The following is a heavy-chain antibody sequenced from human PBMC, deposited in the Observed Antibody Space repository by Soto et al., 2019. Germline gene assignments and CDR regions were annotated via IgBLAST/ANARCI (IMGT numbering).Heavy chain of an antibody. Sequence: EVQLVESGGGWVQPGRSLRLSCAVSGFTFDDYAMHWVRQAPGEGLEWVSGISWNSGAIGYADSVKGRFTVLRDNAKSTLYLQMNSLRTEDTAWYYCAKAMGPDWLARLDCWGQGTLVTVSS. D-gene: IGHD3-9*01. CDR3: AKAMGPDWLARLDC. J-gene: IGHJ4*02. V-gene: IGHV3-9*01. CDR1: GFTFDDYA. CDR2: ISWNSGAI.